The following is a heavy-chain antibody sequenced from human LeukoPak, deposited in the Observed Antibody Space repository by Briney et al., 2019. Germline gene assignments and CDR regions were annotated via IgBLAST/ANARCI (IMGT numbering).Heavy chain of an antibody. D-gene: IGHD3-3*01. Sequence: GGSLRLSCAASGFTFSSYAMSWVRQAPGKGLEWVSAISGSGGSTYYADSVKGRFTISRDNSKNTLYLQMNSLRAEDTAVYYCAKVPPEDDFWSGYPPYYFDYWGQGTLVTVSS. CDR2: ISGSGGST. V-gene: IGHV3-23*01. J-gene: IGHJ4*02. CDR1: GFTFSSYA. CDR3: AKVPPEDDFWSGYPPYYFDY.